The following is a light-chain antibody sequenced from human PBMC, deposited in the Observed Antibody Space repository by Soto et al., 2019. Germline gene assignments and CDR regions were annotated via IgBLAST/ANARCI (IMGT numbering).Light chain of an antibody. V-gene: IGKV1-5*01. CDR3: QQYDTYQWT. Sequence: DIQMTQSPTTLSASVGDRVIITCRASQRMSAWLAWYQQKPGIAPKLLIYDASSLEDGVPSRFSGSGSGTDFTLTINSLQPDDFATYYCQQYDTYQWTFGQGTKVDIK. CDR2: DAS. CDR1: QRMSAW. J-gene: IGKJ1*01.